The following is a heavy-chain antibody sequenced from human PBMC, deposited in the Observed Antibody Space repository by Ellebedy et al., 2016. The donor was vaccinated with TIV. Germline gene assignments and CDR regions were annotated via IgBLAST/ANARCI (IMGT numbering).Heavy chain of an antibody. CDR1: GFTFNSYA. CDR2: ISHTGTRT. J-gene: IGHJ4*01. Sequence: LSLTCAASGFTFNSYAMSWVRQAPGKGLEWVSTISHTGTRTYYANSVEGRFLISRDISKRTLYLQMNSLRAEDTAVYYCAKGRGGGSDSSAPRYYFDSWGLGTLVTVSS. V-gene: IGHV3-23*01. CDR3: AKGRGGGSDSSAPRYYFDS. D-gene: IGHD6-19*01.